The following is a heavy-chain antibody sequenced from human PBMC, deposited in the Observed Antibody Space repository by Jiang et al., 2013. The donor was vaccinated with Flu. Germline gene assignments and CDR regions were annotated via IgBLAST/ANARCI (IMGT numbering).Heavy chain of an antibody. CDR1: GYTFTSYD. Sequence: SGAEVKKPGASVKVSCKASGYTFTSYDINWVRQATGQGLEWMGWMNPNSGNTGYAQKFQGRVTMTRNTSISTAYMELSSLRSEDTAVYYCARGNDYDFWSGYYTNPLGDYWGQGTLVTVSS. D-gene: IGHD3-3*01. J-gene: IGHJ4*02. CDR3: ARGNDYDFWSGYYTNPLGDY. CDR2: MNPNSGNT. V-gene: IGHV1-8*01.